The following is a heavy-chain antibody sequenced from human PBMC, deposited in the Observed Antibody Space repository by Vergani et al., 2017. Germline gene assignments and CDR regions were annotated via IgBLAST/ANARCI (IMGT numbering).Heavy chain of an antibody. D-gene: IGHD3-10*01. CDR3: AHKRITMVRGVIWFDP. CDR1: GFSLSTSGVG. CDR2: IYWNDDK. V-gene: IGHV2-5*01. Sequence: QITLKESGPTLVKPTQTLTLTCTFSGFSLSTSGVGVGWIRQPPGKALEWLALIYWNDDKRYSPSLKSRLTITKDTSKNQVVLTMTNMDPVDTATYYCAHKRITMVRGVIWFDPWGQGTLVTVSS. J-gene: IGHJ5*02.